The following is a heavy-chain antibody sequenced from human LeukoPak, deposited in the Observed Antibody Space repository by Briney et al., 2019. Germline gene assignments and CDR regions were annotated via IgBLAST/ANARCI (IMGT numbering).Heavy chain of an antibody. Sequence: SETLSLTCTVSGGSISSGTYYWSWIRQPAGTGLEWIGRIYTSGSTNYNPSLKSRVTISVDTSKNQLSLKLSSVTAADTAVYYCARRSQQYYDFWSGYSPFDYWGQGTLVTVSS. J-gene: IGHJ4*02. CDR3: ARRSQQYYDFWSGYSPFDY. D-gene: IGHD3-3*01. CDR1: GGSISSGTYY. V-gene: IGHV4-61*02. CDR2: IYTSGST.